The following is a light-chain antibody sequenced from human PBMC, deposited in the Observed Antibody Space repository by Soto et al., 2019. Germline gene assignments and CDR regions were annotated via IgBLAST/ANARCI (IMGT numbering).Light chain of an antibody. V-gene: IGKV3-20*01. CDR3: QQYGSSPRS. J-gene: IGKJ1*01. Sequence: EIVLTQSPGTLSLSPGERATLSCRASQIVSSTYLAWYQHKLGQAPRLVIYGASSRASGISDRFSGSGSGTDFTLTISRLEPEDFAVYYCQQYGSSPRSFGQGTKVDIK. CDR1: QIVSSTY. CDR2: GAS.